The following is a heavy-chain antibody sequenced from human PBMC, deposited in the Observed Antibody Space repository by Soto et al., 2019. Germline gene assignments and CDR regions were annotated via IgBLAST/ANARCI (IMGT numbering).Heavy chain of an antibody. CDR1: GFTFSSYG. V-gene: IGHV3-30*18. J-gene: IGHJ4*02. CDR2: ISYDGSNK. Sequence: PXGSLRISFAASGFTFSSYGMHWVRQAPGKGLDWAAVISYDGSNKYYADSVKGRFTISRDNSKNTLYLQMNSLRAEDTAVYYCAKGAAGLDDWGQGTLVTVSS. D-gene: IGHD6-13*01. CDR3: AKGAAGLDD.